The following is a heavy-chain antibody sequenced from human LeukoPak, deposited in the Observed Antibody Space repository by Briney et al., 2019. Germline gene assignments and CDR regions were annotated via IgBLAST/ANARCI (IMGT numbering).Heavy chain of an antibody. Sequence: SQTLSLTCTVSGVSVTRGAYYWTWIRQPPGKGLEWIGHVYYNGNTDYNPSLKSRVAMSVDKSNNQFSLKLSFVTAADTAVYYCARAHDYGDSDFDYWGQGTLVTVSS. V-gene: IGHV4-30-2*01. D-gene: IGHD4-17*01. CDR1: GVSVTRGAYY. J-gene: IGHJ4*02. CDR2: VYYNGNT. CDR3: ARAHDYGDSDFDY.